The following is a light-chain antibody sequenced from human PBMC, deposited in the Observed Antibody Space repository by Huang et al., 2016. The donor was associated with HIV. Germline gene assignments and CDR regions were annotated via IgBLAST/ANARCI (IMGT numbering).Light chain of an antibody. CDR3: QQYNNWPRT. V-gene: IGKV3-15*01. J-gene: IGKJ1*01. CDR2: NTT. Sequence: EIVMTQSPATLSVSPGERATLSCRAGQSVSSNLAWYQQKPVQSPRLLIYNTTTRATGAQARFSGSGSGTEFTLTISSLQSEDFAVYYCQQYNNWPRTFGQGTKVDIK. CDR1: QSVSSN.